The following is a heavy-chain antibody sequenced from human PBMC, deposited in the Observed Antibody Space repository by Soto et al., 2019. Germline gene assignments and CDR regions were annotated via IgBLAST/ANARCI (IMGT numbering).Heavy chain of an antibody. CDR2: VFHNGNT. V-gene: IGHV4-34*12. Sequence: SETLSLTCAVSAGSFTANYWAWVRQPPGKGLEWIGEVFHNGNTNYNPSLKSRVTVSADTSKNQFSLRLTSVTAADTAVYFCASARWDFWGQGTLVTVSS. D-gene: IGHD6-13*01. J-gene: IGHJ4*02. CDR1: AGSFTANY. CDR3: ASARWDF.